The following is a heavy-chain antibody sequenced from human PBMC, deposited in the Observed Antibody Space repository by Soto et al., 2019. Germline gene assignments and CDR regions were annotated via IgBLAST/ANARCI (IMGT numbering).Heavy chain of an antibody. CDR2: ISPKSGGS. V-gene: IGHV1-2*02. J-gene: IGHJ4*02. CDR3: ARPPGYISDWYYFDL. Sequence: GSVKVSCKACGGPFSSYAISLVRQAPGQGFEWMGRISPKSGGSNYAQKFQGRVSMTWDTSLKTAYLELSSLMSEDTAVYYCARPPGYISDWYYFDLWGQGTQVTVSS. D-gene: IGHD3-9*01. CDR1: GGPFSSYA.